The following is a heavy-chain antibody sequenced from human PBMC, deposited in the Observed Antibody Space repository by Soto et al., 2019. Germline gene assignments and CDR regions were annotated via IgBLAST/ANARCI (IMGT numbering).Heavy chain of an antibody. CDR2: IYYSGST. J-gene: IGHJ3*02. CDR1: GGSMSGFY. D-gene: IGHD3-10*01. Sequence: PSETLSLTCTVSGGSMSGFYWSWIRQPPGRGLEWIGYIYYSGSTNYNPSLQSRVTISVDTSRNQFSLKLSSVTAADTAVYYCARGGRFGELFGGAFDIWGQGTMVTVSS. CDR3: ARGGRFGELFGGAFDI. V-gene: IGHV4-59*12.